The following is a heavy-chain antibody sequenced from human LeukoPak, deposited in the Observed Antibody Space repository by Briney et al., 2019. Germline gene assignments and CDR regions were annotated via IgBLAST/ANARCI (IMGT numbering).Heavy chain of an antibody. CDR2: ISSSSSTI. D-gene: IGHD3-3*01. J-gene: IGHJ4*02. V-gene: IGHV3-48*01. Sequence: GGSLRLSCAASGFTFSNAWMSWVRQAPGKGLEWVSYISSSSSTIYYADSVKGRFTISRDNAKNPLYLQMNSLRAEDTAVYYCARDGPFGVALGYFDYWGQGTLVTVSS. CDR3: ARDGPFGVALGYFDY. CDR1: GFTFSNAW.